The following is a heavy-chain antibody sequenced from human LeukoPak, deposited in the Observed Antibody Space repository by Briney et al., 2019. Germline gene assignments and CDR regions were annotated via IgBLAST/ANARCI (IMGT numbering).Heavy chain of an antibody. Sequence: TGTSLRLSCAASGFTFTNYGMHRVRQAPGKGLEWVALITYDGYYKYYSDSVKGRFTISSDTSKNTLYLQMNSLRAEDTAVYYCARDLSPVVRASPMGYWGQGTPVTVSS. CDR3: ARDLSPVVRASPMGY. CDR2: ITYDGYYK. D-gene: IGHD3-10*01. J-gene: IGHJ4*02. CDR1: GFTFTNYG. V-gene: IGHV3-30*03.